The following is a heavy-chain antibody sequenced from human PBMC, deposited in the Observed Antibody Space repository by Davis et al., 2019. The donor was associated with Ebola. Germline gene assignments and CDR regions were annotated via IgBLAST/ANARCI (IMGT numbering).Heavy chain of an antibody. CDR3: ARGRGRFGELIKNWFDP. V-gene: IGHV1-18*01. CDR1: GYTFKNSA. J-gene: IGHJ5*02. D-gene: IGHD3-10*01. Sequence: ASVKVSCKASGYTFKNSAISWVRQAPGQGLEWMGWISAYNGNTAYARLLQGRVTMTTDTSTGTAYMELRSLRSEDTAVYYCARGRGRFGELIKNWFDPWGQGTLVTVSS. CDR2: ISAYNGNT.